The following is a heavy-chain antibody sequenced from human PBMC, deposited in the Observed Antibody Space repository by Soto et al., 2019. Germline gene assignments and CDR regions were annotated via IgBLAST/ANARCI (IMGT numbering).Heavy chain of an antibody. J-gene: IGHJ3*02. D-gene: IGHD1-1*01. CDR2: LSRGGGST. CDR3: VRDAHYRTDSFDI. Sequence: EAQLLESGGDLVQPGGSLRLSCAASGFTFSGHGMGWVRHAPGKGLEWISGLSRGGGSTYYADSVKGRFTISRDNSKNTLDLIMNSLRVEDTALYYCVRDAHYRTDSFDIWGQGTMVTVSS. V-gene: IGHV3-23*01. CDR1: GFTFSGHG.